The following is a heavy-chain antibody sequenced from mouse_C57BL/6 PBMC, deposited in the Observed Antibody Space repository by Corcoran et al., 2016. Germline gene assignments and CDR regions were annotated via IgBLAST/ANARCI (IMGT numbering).Heavy chain of an antibody. CDR1: GYTFTDYY. CDR2: IFPGSGST. D-gene: IGHD1-1*01. CDR3: ARLITTVVATDAMDY. V-gene: IGHV1-75*01. Sequence: QVQLQQSGPELVKPGASVKISCKASGYTFTDYYINWVKQRPGQGLEWIGWIFPGSGSTYYNEKFKGKATLTVDKSSSTAYMLLSSLTSEDSAVYFCARLITTVVATDAMDYWGQGTSVTVSS. J-gene: IGHJ4*01.